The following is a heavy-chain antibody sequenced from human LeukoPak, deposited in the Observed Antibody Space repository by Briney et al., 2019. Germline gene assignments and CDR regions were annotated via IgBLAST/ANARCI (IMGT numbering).Heavy chain of an antibody. CDR3: AVYGSGSYSPRRAPFDY. V-gene: IGHV4-31*03. D-gene: IGHD3-10*01. CDR1: GGSISSGGYY. Sequence: SQTLSLTCTVSGGSISSGGYYWSWIRQHPGKGLEWIGYIYYSGSTYYDPSLKSRVTISVDTSKNQFSLKLSSVTAADTAVYYCAVYGSGSYSPRRAPFDYWGQGTLVTASS. J-gene: IGHJ4*02. CDR2: IYYSGST.